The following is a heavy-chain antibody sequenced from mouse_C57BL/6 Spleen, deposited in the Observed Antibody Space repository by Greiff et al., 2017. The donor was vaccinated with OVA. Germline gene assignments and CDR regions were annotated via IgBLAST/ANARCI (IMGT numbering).Heavy chain of an antibody. CDR3: ARYCSSYYFDY. CDR2: IYPRSGNT. V-gene: IGHV1-81*01. CDR1: GYTFTSYG. J-gene: IGHJ2*01. D-gene: IGHD1-1*01. Sequence: VQLVESGAELARPGASVKLSCKASGYTFTSYGISWVKQRTGQGLEWIGEIYPRSGNTYYNEKFKGKATLTADKSSSTAYMELRSLTSEDSAVYFCARYCSSYYFDYWGQGTTLTVSS.